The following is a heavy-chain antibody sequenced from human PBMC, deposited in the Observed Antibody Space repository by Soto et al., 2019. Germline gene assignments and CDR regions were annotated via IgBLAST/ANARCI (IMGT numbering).Heavy chain of an antibody. CDR3: TRGASGAQYCSSTSCYRDAYFDY. J-gene: IGHJ4*02. Sequence: ASVKVSCKASGYTFTSYDINWVRQATGQGLEWMGWMNPNSGNTGYAQNFQGRVIMTRNTSISTAYMELSSLRSEDTAVYYCTRGASGAQYCSSTSCYRDAYFDYWGQGALVTVSS. CDR1: GYTFTSYD. CDR2: MNPNSGNT. D-gene: IGHD2-2*01. V-gene: IGHV1-8*01.